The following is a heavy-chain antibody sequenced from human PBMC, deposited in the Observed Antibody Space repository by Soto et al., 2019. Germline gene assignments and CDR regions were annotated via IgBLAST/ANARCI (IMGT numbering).Heavy chain of an antibody. Sequence: QVQLVESGGGVVQPGRSLRLSCAASGFTLSSYGMHWVRQAPGKGLEWVAVISYDGSNKYYADSVKGRFTISRDNSKNTLYLQMNSLRAEDTAVYYCATHDVGFGEPEGFDPWGQGTLVTVSS. CDR1: GFTLSSYG. J-gene: IGHJ5*02. CDR2: ISYDGSNK. CDR3: ATHDVGFGEPEGFDP. D-gene: IGHD3-10*01. V-gene: IGHV3-30*03.